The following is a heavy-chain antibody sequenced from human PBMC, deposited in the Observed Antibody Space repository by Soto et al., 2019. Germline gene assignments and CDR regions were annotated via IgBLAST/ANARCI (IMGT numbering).Heavy chain of an antibody. CDR1: GGSISTGSYY. CDR3: AGSTSWFDP. Sequence: SETLALTCTVSGGSISTGSYYWGWIRQPPGKGLEWIGSIYYSGSTYYNPSLKSRVTISVDTSKNQFSLKLSSVTAADTAVYYCAGSTSWFDPWGQGTLVTVSS. D-gene: IGHD6-13*01. CDR2: IYYSGST. J-gene: IGHJ5*02. V-gene: IGHV4-39*01.